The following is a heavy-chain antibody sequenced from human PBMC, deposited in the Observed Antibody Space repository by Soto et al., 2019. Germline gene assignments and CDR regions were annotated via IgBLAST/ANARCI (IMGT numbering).Heavy chain of an antibody. V-gene: IGHV4-59*01. CDR3: ARRLMMGEVITNGMKV. J-gene: IGHJ6*02. Sequence: SETLSLTCVVSGESISSYYWRWIRQPPGKGLEWIGDVSSSGSTNYNPSLKSRVIVSVDTSKSQLSLRLNSVTAADSAVYYCARRLMMGEVITNGMKVWGQGTTVTVSS. CDR2: VSSSGST. CDR1: GESISSYY. D-gene: IGHD3-10*01.